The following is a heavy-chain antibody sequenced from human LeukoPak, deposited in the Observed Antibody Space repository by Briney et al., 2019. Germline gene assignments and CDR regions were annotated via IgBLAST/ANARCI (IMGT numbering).Heavy chain of an antibody. Sequence: GASVKVSCKASGYTFTSYDINWVRQATGQGLEWMGWMNPNSGNTGYAQKFQGRVTMTRNTSRSTAYMELSSLRSEDTAVYYCARLKLVDTAMSVYYGMDVWGQGTRSPSP. D-gene: IGHD5-18*01. J-gene: IGHJ6*02. V-gene: IGHV1-8*01. CDR2: MNPNSGNT. CDR3: ARLKLVDTAMSVYYGMDV. CDR1: GYTFTSYD.